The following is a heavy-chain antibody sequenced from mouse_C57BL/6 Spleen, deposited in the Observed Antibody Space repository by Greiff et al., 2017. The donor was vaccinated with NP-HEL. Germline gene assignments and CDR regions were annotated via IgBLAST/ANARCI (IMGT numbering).Heavy chain of an antibody. CDR2: IDPSDSET. CDR3: ARRGYGSLYYFDY. Sequence: QVQLKQPGAELVRPGSSVKLSCKASGYTFTSYWMHWVKQRPIQGLEWIGNIDPSDSETHYNQKFKDKATLTVDKSSSTAYMQLSSLTSEDSAVYYCARRGYGSLYYFDYWGQGTTLTVSS. V-gene: IGHV1-52*01. D-gene: IGHD1-1*01. J-gene: IGHJ2*01. CDR1: GYTFTSYW.